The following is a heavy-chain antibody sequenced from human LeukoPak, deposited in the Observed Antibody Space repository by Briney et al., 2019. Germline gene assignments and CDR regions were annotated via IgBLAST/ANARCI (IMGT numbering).Heavy chain of an antibody. D-gene: IGHD1-1*01. CDR3: ATWRTAKTGFDY. CDR2: IYYRGSP. Sequence: SETLSLTCTVSGGSISNNNYYWAWIRQPPGKGLECIGSIYYRGSPYYNPSLKSRVTISVDTSKNQFPLRLSSVTAADTAVYYCATWRTAKTGFDYWGQGTLVTVSS. V-gene: IGHV4-39*01. J-gene: IGHJ4*02. CDR1: GGSISNNNYY.